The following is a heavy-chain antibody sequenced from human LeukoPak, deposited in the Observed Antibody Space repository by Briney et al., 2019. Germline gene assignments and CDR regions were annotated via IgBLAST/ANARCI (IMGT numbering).Heavy chain of an antibody. CDR3: ARDGAPRGYSSGWYLRY. CDR2: IWYDGSNK. Sequence: GGSLRLSCAASGFTFSSYGMHWVRQAPGKGLEWVAVIWYDGSNKYYADSVKGRLTISRDNSKNTLYLQMNSLRAEDTAVYYCARDGAPRGYSSGWYLRYWGQGTLVTVSS. V-gene: IGHV3-33*01. J-gene: IGHJ4*02. D-gene: IGHD6-19*01. CDR1: GFTFSSYG.